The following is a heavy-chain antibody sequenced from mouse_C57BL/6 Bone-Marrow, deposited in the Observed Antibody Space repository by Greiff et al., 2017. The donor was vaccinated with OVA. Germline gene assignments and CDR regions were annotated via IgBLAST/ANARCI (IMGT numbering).Heavy chain of an antibody. CDR3: AKASYYSNLWFAY. J-gene: IGHJ3*01. Sequence: VQLQQSGAELVKPGASVKVSCKASGYTFTSYWMHWVKQRPGQGLEWIGRIHPSDSDTNYNQKFKGKATLTVDKSSSTAYMQLSSLTSEDSAVYYCAKASYYSNLWFAYWGQGTLVTVSA. D-gene: IGHD2-5*01. CDR2: IHPSDSDT. V-gene: IGHV1-74*01. CDR1: GYTFTSYW.